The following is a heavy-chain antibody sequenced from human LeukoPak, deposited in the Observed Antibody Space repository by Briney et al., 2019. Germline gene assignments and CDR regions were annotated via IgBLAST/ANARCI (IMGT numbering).Heavy chain of an antibody. J-gene: IGHJ3*02. CDR2: VYYSGSS. V-gene: IGHV4-59*01. D-gene: IGHD5-24*01. CDR3: ARGSEEVSTISEAFDI. CDR1: GGSMNNFF. Sequence: PSETLSLTCIVSGGSMNNFFWTWIRQTPEKRLEWIGYVYYSGSSKYNPSLERRVAISLDTSKNQFSLRLTSVTAADTAIYYCARGSEEVSTISEAFDIWGRGTAVTVSS.